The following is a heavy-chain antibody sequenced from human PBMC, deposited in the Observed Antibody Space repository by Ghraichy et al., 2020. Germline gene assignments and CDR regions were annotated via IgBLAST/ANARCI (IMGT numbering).Heavy chain of an antibody. CDR1: GFTLSSYS. V-gene: IGHV3-48*02. D-gene: IGHD4-23*01. J-gene: IGHJ6*04. CDR3: ARGSKVVRFFYYDGMDV. CDR2: ITSSSRTV. Sequence: GGSLTLSCVGSGFTLSSYSMNWVRQSPGKGLEWVSYITSSSRTVSYADSVKGRFTISRDNAQNSLHLQMNSLRDEDTAVYYCARGSKVVRFFYYDGMDVWGKG.